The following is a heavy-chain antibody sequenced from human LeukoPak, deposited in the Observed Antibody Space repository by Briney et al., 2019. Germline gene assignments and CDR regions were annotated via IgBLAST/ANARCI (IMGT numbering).Heavy chain of an antibody. D-gene: IGHD3-22*01. J-gene: IGHJ4*02. Sequence: GGSLRLSCAASGFTFSTHSMNWVRQAPGKGLEWVSYISSSSNTIYYADSMKGRFTISRDNAKNSLYLQMNSLRAEDTAVYYCASLIPYYYDSSTYSPGDYWGQGTLVTVSS. V-gene: IGHV3-48*01. CDR2: ISSSSNTI. CDR3: ASLIPYYYDSSTYSPGDY. CDR1: GFTFSTHS.